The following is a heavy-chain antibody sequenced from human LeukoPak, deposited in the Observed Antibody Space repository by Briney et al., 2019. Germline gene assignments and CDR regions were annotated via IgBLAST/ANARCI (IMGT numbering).Heavy chain of an antibody. D-gene: IGHD6-19*01. CDR3: ARMLGWWGYYYYYGMDV. Sequence: PGGSLRLSCAASGFTFSSYEMNWVRQAPGKGLEWVSYTSSSGSTIYYADSVKGRFTISRDNAKNSLYLQMDSLRAEDTAVYYCARMLGWWGYYYYYGMDVWGKGTTVTVSS. V-gene: IGHV3-48*03. CDR1: GFTFSSYE. J-gene: IGHJ6*04. CDR2: TSSSGSTI.